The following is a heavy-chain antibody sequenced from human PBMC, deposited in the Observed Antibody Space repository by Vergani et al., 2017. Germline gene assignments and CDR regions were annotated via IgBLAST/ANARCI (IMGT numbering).Heavy chain of an antibody. J-gene: IGHJ6*03. CDR2: TSYDGSNK. CDR3: ARTGSSGNYYYYYMDV. CDR1: GFTFSSYA. V-gene: IGHV3-30-3*01. Sequence: VHLLESGGGLVQSGGSLRLSCAASGFTFSSYAMHWVRQAPGKGLEWVAVTSYDGSNKYYADSVKGRFTISRDNSKNTLYLQMNSLRAEDTAVYYCARTGSSGNYYYYYMDVWGKGTTVTVSS. D-gene: IGHD1-1*01.